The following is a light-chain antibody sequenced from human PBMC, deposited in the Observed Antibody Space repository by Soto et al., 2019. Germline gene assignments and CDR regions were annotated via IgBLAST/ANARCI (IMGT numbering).Light chain of an antibody. Sequence: EIVLTQSPGTLSLSPGERATLSCRASQSVSSSYLAWYQQKPGQAPRLLIYDASNRATDIPARFSGSGSGTDFTLTISRLEPEDFAVYYCHQYGNYGITFGQGTRLEIK. CDR1: QSVSSSY. CDR2: DAS. J-gene: IGKJ5*01. V-gene: IGKV3-20*01. CDR3: HQYGNYGIT.